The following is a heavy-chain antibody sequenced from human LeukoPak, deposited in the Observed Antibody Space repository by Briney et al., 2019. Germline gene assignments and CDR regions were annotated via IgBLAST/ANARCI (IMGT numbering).Heavy chain of an antibody. CDR3: AKDYRSEIFGVVIISRLRYYYMDV. D-gene: IGHD3-3*01. CDR2: ISGSGGST. Sequence: GGSLRLSCAASGFTFSSYAMSWVRQAPGKGLEWVSAISGSGGSTYYADSVKGRFTISRDNSKNTLYLQMNSLRAEDTAVYYCAKDYRSEIFGVVIISRLRYYYMDVWGKGTTVTVSS. CDR1: GFTFSSYA. V-gene: IGHV3-23*01. J-gene: IGHJ6*03.